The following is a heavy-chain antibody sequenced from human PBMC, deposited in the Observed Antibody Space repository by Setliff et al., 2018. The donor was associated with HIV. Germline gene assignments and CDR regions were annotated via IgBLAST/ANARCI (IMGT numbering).Heavy chain of an antibody. J-gene: IGHJ6*03. CDR2: IDHSGST. D-gene: IGHD1-7*01. CDR1: GGSVSGYY. V-gene: IGHV4-34*01. Sequence: SETLSLTCTVYGGSVSGYYWSWIRQPPGKGLEWIGEIDHSGSTNYNPSLKSRVTISVDTSKNQFSLKLSSVTAADTAVYSCARDRSNWNYGKNYMDVWGKGTTVTVSS. CDR3: ARDRSNWNYGKNYMDV.